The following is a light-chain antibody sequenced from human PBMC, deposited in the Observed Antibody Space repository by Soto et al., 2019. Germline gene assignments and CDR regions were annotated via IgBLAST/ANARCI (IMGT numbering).Light chain of an antibody. J-gene: IGKJ1*01. CDR3: MQTLQTWT. V-gene: IGKV2-28*01. CDR1: QSLLHNNGYNY. CDR2: LGS. Sequence: DIVMTQSPLSLPVTPGEPASISCRSSQSLLHNNGYNYLDWYLQKPGQSPQLLIYLGSNRASGVPDRFSGSGSGTDFTLKISRVEADDVGVYYCMQTLQTWTFGQGTKVDIK.